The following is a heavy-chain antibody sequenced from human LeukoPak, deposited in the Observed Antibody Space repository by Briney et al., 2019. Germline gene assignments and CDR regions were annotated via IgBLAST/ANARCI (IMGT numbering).Heavy chain of an antibody. J-gene: IGHJ4*02. D-gene: IGHD2-15*01. CDR3: ARATRRMSGGYHLDY. Sequence: SQTLSLTCTVSGGSISSGNYYWNWIRQPAGKGLEWIGRIWADGAPTYRPSLKSRVTISVDTSKNQFSLRLSSVTAADTAVYYCARATRRMSGGYHLDYWGQGSLVTVSS. CDR2: IWADGAP. CDR1: GGSISSGNYY. V-gene: IGHV4-61*02.